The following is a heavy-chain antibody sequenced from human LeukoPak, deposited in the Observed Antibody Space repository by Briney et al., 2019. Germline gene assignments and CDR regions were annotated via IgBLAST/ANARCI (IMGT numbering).Heavy chain of an antibody. D-gene: IGHD6-13*01. CDR2: IWYDGSNK. Sequence: GRSLRLSCAASGFTFSSYGMHWVRQAPGKGLEWVAVIWYDGSNKYYADSVKGRFTISRDNSKNTLYLQMNSLRAEDTAVYYCARDPSSSWSYYFDYWGQGTLVTVSS. V-gene: IGHV3-33*01. CDR1: GFTFSSYG. J-gene: IGHJ4*02. CDR3: ARDPSSSWSYYFDY.